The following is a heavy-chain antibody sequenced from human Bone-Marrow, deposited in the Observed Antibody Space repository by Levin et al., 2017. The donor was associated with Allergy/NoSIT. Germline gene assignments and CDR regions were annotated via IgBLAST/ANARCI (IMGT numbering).Heavy chain of an antibody. D-gene: IGHD3-16*02. Sequence: PGESLKISCAASGFTFTDYTLNWFRQAPGKGLEWVSSISTSNTYIYYAHSVQGRFTISRDNAENSLFLDMNSLRAEDTAVYYCARCPNSFSYFYMDVWGRGTTVTVSS. CDR1: GFTFTDYT. J-gene: IGHJ6*03. CDR3: ARCPNSFSYFYMDV. V-gene: IGHV3-21*01. CDR2: ISTSNTYI.